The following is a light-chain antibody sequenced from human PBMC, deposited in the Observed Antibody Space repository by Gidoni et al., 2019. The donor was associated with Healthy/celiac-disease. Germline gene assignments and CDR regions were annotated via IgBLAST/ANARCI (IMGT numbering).Light chain of an antibody. J-gene: IGKJ1*01. Sequence: DIQMTQSPSSLSASVGDRVTITCRASQGISNYLAWYQQKPGQVPNLMIYAATTVQSGVPTRFSGSGSGTDFTLTISSLQPEDVATYYCQKYNRAPWTFGQGTKVEIK. V-gene: IGKV1-27*01. CDR2: AAT. CDR3: QKYNRAPWT. CDR1: QGISNY.